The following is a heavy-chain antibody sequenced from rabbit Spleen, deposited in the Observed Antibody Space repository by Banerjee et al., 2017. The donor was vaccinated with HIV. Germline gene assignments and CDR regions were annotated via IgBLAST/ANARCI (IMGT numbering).Heavy chain of an antibody. Sequence: QSLEESGGDLVKPGASLTLTCTASGFSFSRSYYMWWVRQAPGKGLEWIACIYSSSDRTYYASWAKGRFTISKTSSTTVTLQMTSLTAADTATYFCARDAGSNYDLWGPGTLVTVS. CDR3: ARDAGSNYDL. V-gene: IGHV1S40*01. J-gene: IGHJ4*01. D-gene: IGHD8-1*01. CDR2: IYSSSDRT. CDR1: GFSFSRSYY.